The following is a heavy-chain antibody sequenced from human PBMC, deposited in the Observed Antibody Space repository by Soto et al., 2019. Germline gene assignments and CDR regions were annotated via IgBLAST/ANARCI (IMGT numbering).Heavy chain of an antibody. CDR3: AKDLPPYYYDSSGYYVAARPHAFDI. J-gene: IGHJ3*02. CDR2: ISGSGGST. Sequence: EVQLLESGGGLVQPGGSLRLSCAASGFTFSSYAMSWVRQAPGKGLEWVSAISGSGGSTYYADSVKGRFTISRDNSKNTLYLQMNSLRAEDTAVYYCAKDLPPYYYDSSGYYVAARPHAFDIWGQGTMVTVSS. CDR1: GFTFSSYA. V-gene: IGHV3-23*01. D-gene: IGHD3-22*01.